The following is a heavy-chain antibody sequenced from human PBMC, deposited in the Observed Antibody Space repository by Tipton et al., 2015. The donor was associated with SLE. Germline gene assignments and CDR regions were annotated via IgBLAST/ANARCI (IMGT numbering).Heavy chain of an antibody. CDR3: ARGVEMASGFDY. CDR1: GGSISSSSYY. J-gene: IGHJ4*02. Sequence: TLSLTCTVSGGSISSSSYYWGWIRQPPGKGLEWIGSIYYSGSTYYNPSLKSRVTISVDTSKNQFSLNLSSVTAADTAVYYCARGVEMASGFDYWGQGTLVTVSS. D-gene: IGHD5-24*01. V-gene: IGHV4-39*07. CDR2: IYYSGST.